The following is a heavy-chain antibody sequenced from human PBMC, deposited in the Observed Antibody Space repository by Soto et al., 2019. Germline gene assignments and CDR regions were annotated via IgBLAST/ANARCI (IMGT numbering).Heavy chain of an antibody. CDR1: GDSISGCDYF. CDR3: GRHRRENRTYAQPLDK. D-gene: IGHD4-17*01. J-gene: IGHJ4*02. CDR2: VCSSGTT. Sequence: XGTLSLTCSVSGDSISGCDYFWGWVRQPPGKGLAWIGSVCSSGTTYYNPSLKSRVTISVDTSNNQFSLSLTSVTAADTAVYFCGRHRRENRTYAQPLDKWGQGILVTVSS. V-gene: IGHV4-39*01.